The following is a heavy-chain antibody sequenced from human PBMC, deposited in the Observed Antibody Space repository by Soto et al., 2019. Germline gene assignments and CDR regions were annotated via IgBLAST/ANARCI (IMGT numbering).Heavy chain of an antibody. J-gene: IGHJ6*02. D-gene: IGHD1-26*01. CDR1: GGSISSYY. V-gene: IGHV4-59*01. Sequence: PSETLSLTCTVSGGSISSYYWSWIRQPPGKGLEWIGYIYYSGSTNYNPSLKSRVTISVDTSKNQFSLKLSSVTAADTAVYYCARGPGVGATSYYYYGMDVWGQGTTVTVSS. CDR3: ARGPGVGATSYYYYGMDV. CDR2: IYYSGST.